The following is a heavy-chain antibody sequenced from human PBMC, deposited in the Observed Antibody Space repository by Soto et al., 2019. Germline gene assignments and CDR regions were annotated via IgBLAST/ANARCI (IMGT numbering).Heavy chain of an antibody. V-gene: IGHV3-30-3*01. CDR1: GFTFSSYA. Sequence: GGSLRLSCAASGFTFSSYAMHWVRQAPGKGLEWVAVISYDGSNKYYADSVKGRFTISRDNSKHTLYLQMNSLRAEDAAVYSCARRLSVGASRGYFDYWGQGTLVTVSS. CDR2: ISYDGSNK. D-gene: IGHD1-26*01. CDR3: ARRLSVGASRGYFDY. J-gene: IGHJ4*02.